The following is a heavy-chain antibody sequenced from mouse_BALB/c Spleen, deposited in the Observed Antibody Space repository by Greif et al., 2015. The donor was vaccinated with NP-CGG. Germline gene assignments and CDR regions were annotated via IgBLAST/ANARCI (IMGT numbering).Heavy chain of an antibody. CDR1: GFTFSSYA. Sequence: EVKLVESGGGLVKPGGSLKLSCAASGFTFSSYAMSWVRQTPEKRLEWVATISSGGSYTYYPDSVKGRFTISRDNAKNTLYLQMSSLRSEDTAMYYCAQLVDYWGQGTTLTVSS. CDR2: ISSGGSYT. V-gene: IGHV5-9-1*01. J-gene: IGHJ2*01. D-gene: IGHD4-1*02. CDR3: AQLVDY.